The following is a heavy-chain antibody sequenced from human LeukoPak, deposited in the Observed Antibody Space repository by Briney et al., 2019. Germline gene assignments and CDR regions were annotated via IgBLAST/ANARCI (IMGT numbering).Heavy chain of an antibody. CDR3: ARISIIPAIWAFDI. CDR2: INHSGST. J-gene: IGHJ3*02. V-gene: IGHV4-34*01. CDR1: GGSFSGYY. D-gene: IGHD2-21*01. Sequence: SETLSLTCAVYGGSFSGYYWSWVRQPPGKGLEWIGEINHSGSTNYNPSLKSRVTISVDTSKNQFSLKLSSVTAADTAVYYCARISIIPAIWAFDIRGQGIMVTVSS.